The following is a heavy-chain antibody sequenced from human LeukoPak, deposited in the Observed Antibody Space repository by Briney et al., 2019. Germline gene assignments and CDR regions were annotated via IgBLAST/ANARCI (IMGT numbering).Heavy chain of an antibody. CDR2: INLNGGST. J-gene: IGHJ4*02. D-gene: IGHD2-15*01. CDR1: GFTFDDSG. Sequence: GGSLRLSCAASGFTFDDSGMSWVRQAPGKGLEWVSGINLNGGSTGYADSVKGRFTISRDNAKNSLYLQMNSLRVEDTAFYYCARDSVVGVATWDYWGQGTPVTVSS. CDR3: ARDSVVGVATWDY. V-gene: IGHV3-20*04.